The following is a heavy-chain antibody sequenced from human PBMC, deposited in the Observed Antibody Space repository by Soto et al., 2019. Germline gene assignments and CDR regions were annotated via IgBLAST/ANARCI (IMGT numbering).Heavy chain of an antibody. Sequence: SETLSLTCTVSGGSISSGGYYWSWIRQHPGKGLEWIGYIYYSGSTYYNPSLKSRVTISIDTSKNQFTLSLSSVTAADMAVYYCARVRDTAPKGYFDYWGQGTLVTVSS. D-gene: IGHD5-18*01. CDR3: ARVRDTAPKGYFDY. J-gene: IGHJ4*02. CDR1: GGSISSGGYY. CDR2: IYYSGST. V-gene: IGHV4-31*03.